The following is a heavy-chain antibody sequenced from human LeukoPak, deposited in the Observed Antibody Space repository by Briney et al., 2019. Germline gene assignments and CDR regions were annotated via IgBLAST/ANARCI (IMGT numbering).Heavy chain of an antibody. CDR3: ARGPYSSGWEAFDI. V-gene: IGHV4-38-2*02. CDR2: IYHSGST. Sequence: SETLSLTCTVSGYSISSGYYWGWIRQPPGKGLEWIGSIYHSGSTYYNPSLKSRVTISVDTSKNQFSLKLSSVTAADTAVYYCARGPYSSGWEAFDIWGQGTMVTVSS. CDR1: GYSISSGYY. D-gene: IGHD6-19*01. J-gene: IGHJ3*02.